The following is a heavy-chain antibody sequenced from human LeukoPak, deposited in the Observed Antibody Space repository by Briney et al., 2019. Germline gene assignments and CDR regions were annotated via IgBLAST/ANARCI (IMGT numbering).Heavy chain of an antibody. V-gene: IGHV4-4*07. CDR2: MYPSGNT. CDR3: ARERGSGWYDMAFDY. D-gene: IGHD6-19*01. CDR1: GGSISSYY. J-gene: IGHJ4*02. Sequence: PSETLSLTCTVFGGSISSYYWDWIRQPAGKGLEWIGRMYPSGNTNYNPTLKSRVTMSVDTSKNQFSLKLRSVTAADTAVYYCARERGSGWYDMAFDYWGQGTLVTVSS.